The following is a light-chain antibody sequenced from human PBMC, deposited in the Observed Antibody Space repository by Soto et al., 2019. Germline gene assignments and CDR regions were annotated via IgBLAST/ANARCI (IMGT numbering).Light chain of an antibody. Sequence: QSVLTQPPSVSGAPGQRVTISCTGSSSKIGAGYDVHWYQQLPGTAPKLLIYGNSNRPSGVPDRFSGSKTGTSASLAITGLRAGSGVVYNCQSSNSRLSVGVFGGGTKLTAL. V-gene: IGLV1-40*01. CDR2: GNS. CDR1: SSKIGAGYD. J-gene: IGLJ3*02. CDR3: QSSNSRLSVGV.